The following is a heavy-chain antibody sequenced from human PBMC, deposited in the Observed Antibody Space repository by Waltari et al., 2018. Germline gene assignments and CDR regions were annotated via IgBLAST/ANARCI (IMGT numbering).Heavy chain of an antibody. J-gene: IGHJ5*02. CDR2: IYTSGST. D-gene: IGHD3-10*01. CDR1: GGSISSYY. Sequence: QMQLQESGPGLVKPSETLSLTCTVSGGSISSYYWSWIRQPAGKGLEWIGRIYTSGSTNYNPSLKSRVTISVDKSKNQFSLKLSSVTAADTAVYYCARDLTFTMATNWFDPWGQGTLVTVSS. V-gene: IGHV4-4*07. CDR3: ARDLTFTMATNWFDP.